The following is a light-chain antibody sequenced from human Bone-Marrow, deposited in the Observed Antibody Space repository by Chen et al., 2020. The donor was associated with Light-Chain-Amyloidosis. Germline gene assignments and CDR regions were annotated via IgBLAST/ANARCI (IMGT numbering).Light chain of an antibody. J-gene: IGLJ3*02. CDR3: QVWDRSSDRPV. Sequence: SYVLTQPSSVSVAPGQTATIACGGNNIGSTSVHWYQQTPGQAPLLVVYDNRYRPSGIPERLSGSNSGKTATLTISRIEAGDEADYYCQVWDRSSDRPVFGGGTKLTVL. CDR1: NIGSTS. V-gene: IGLV3-21*02. CDR2: DNR.